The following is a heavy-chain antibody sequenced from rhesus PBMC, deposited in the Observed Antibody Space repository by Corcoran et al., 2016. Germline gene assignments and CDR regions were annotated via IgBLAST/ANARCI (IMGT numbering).Heavy chain of an antibody. D-gene: IGHD6-37*01. J-gene: IGHJ6*01. CDR1: GFTFSSYG. CDR3: ASPPRWDGLDS. Sequence: VQLVETGGGLVQPGGSLKLSCAASGFTFSSYGMSCIRQPPGKGLEWIGYIYGSSGITNYNPSLKNRVTISKDAAKTEFALKLSSVTAADTAVYYCASPPRWDGLDSWGQGVVVTVSS. CDR2: IYGSSGIT. V-gene: IGHV4-76*01.